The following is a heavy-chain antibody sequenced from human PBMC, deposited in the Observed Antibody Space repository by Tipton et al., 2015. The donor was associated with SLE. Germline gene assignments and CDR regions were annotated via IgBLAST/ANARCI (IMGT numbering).Heavy chain of an antibody. CDR3: ARKAGSYDYYFDF. D-gene: IGHD1-26*01. J-gene: IGHJ4*02. Sequence: GSLRLSCAASGFTFSNYGMHWVRQAPGRGLEWVSIISAGGGTTYYTDSVTGRFTISRDNSRNTLFLQMDTLRAEDSAIYYCARKAGSYDYYFDFWGQGTLVTVSS. CDR1: GFTFSNYG. CDR2: ISAGGGTT. V-gene: IGHV3-23*01.